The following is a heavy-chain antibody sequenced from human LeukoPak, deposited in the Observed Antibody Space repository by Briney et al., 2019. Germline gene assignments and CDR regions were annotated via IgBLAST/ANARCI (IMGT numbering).Heavy chain of an antibody. D-gene: IGHD6-19*01. J-gene: IGHJ5*02. V-gene: IGHV4-59*08. Sequence: PSETLSLTCTVYGGSISSNYWSWIPQAPGKGLKWIGYIYFSGSTNYNPSLKSRVTISVDTTKNQFSMKLSAVSTAGTAVYYCARHGSGWTIWFDPSGEGTLVTVSS. CDR1: GGSISSNY. CDR3: ARHGSGWTIWFDP. CDR2: IYFSGST.